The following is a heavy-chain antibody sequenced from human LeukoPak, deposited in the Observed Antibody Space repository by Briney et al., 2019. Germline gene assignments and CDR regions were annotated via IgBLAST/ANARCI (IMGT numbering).Heavy chain of an antibody. D-gene: IGHD1-14*01. CDR2: ISWNSGSI. J-gene: IGHJ4*02. CDR3: ARVSVGRYYFDN. V-gene: IGHV3-9*01. CDR1: GFTFDDYA. Sequence: PGRSLRLSCAASGFTFDDYAMHWVRQAPGKGLEWVSGISWNSGSIGYADSVKGRFTISRDSAKNTLYLQMNSLRAEDTAVYYCARVSVGRYYFDNWGQGTPVTVS.